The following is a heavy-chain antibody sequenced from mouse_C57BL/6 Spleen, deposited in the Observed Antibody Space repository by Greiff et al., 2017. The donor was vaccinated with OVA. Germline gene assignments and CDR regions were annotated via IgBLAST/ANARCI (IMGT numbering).Heavy chain of an antibody. D-gene: IGHD4-1*01. CDR2: IDPSDSYT. CDR1: GYTFTSYW. CDR3: ARTTGKWYFDV. V-gene: IGHV1-69*01. J-gene: IGHJ1*03. Sequence: VQLQQPGAELVMPGASVKLSCKASGYTFTSYWMHWVKQRPGQGLEWIGEIDPSDSYTNYNQKFKGKSTLTVDKSSSTAYMQRSSLTSEDSAVYYCARTTGKWYFDVWGTGTTVTVSS.